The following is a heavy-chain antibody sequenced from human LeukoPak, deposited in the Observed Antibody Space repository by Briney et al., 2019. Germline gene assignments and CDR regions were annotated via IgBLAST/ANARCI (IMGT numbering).Heavy chain of an antibody. V-gene: IGHV3-21*01. Sequence: RGSLRLSCAASGFTLRRYRMNWGRQAPGKALEWVSSISSSSSYISSADSVKGRFNISRDNAKTSLYMQINSLTAEDPAVYYLARGPGYSRGWTRGGFDYCGQGSLGTVSS. CDR1: GFTLRRYR. CDR2: ISSSSSYI. D-gene: IGHD6-19*01. CDR3: ARGPGYSRGWTRGGFDY. J-gene: IGHJ4*02.